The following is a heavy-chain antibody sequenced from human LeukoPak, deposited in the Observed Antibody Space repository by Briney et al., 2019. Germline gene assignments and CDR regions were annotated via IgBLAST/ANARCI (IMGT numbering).Heavy chain of an antibody. V-gene: IGHV3-11*04. D-gene: IGHD7-27*01. CDR3: ARGHWGLDY. J-gene: IGHJ4*02. Sequence: GGSLRLSCATSGFTFSDHYMTWIRQAPGKGLETVSYIYNGGDTIYYADSVRGRFTISRDDAESSLYLQMNSLRAEDTAVYYCARGHWGLDYWGRGTLVTVSS. CDR1: GFTFSDHY. CDR2: IYNGGDTI.